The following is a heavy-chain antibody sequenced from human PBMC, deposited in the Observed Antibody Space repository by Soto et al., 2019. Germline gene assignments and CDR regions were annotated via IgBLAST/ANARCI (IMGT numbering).Heavy chain of an antibody. J-gene: IGHJ5*02. Sequence: SQTLSLTCAISGDSVSTNRATWDWIRQSPSRGLEWLGRTYYRSKWYNDYAVSVQGRITINPDTSKNQFSLKLNSVTAADTAVYYCARHEYYASGSYSWGQGTLVTVSS. D-gene: IGHD3-10*01. CDR3: ARHEYYASGSYS. CDR1: GDSVSTNRAT. CDR2: TYYRSKWYN. V-gene: IGHV6-1*01.